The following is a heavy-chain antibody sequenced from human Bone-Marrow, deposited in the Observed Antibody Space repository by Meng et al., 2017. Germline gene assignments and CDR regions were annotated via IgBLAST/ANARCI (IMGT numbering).Heavy chain of an antibody. Sequence: ASVKVSCKASAYTFTRYYIHWVRQAPGQGLEWMGMINPSAGSTTYAQKFQGRVTMTTDTSTSTVYMDLSSLRSEDTAVYYCVRDLSGDSSNYWGQGTLVTVSS. CDR2: INPSAGST. J-gene: IGHJ4*02. V-gene: IGHV1-46*01. D-gene: IGHD3-22*01. CDR3: VRDLSGDSSNY. CDR1: AYTFTRYY.